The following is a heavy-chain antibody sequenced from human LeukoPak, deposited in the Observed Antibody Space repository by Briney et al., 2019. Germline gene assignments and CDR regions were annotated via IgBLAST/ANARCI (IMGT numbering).Heavy chain of an antibody. J-gene: IGHJ4*02. V-gene: IGHV3-30*04. Sequence: GGSLRLSCAASGFTFSSYAVHWVRQAPGKGLEWVALISYDGSNKYYADSVKGRFTISRDNAKNSLYLQMNSLRAEDTAVYYCARDGVATIFGGLYYFDYWGQGTLVTVSS. D-gene: IGHD3-3*01. CDR3: ARDGVATIFGGLYYFDY. CDR1: GFTFSSYA. CDR2: ISYDGSNK.